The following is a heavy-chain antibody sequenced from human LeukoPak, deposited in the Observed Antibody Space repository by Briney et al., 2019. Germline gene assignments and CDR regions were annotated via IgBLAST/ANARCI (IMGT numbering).Heavy chain of an antibody. CDR1: GYSFTGYY. CDR2: INLYNGAT. D-gene: IGHD1-14*01. V-gene: IGHV1-2*02. Sequence: ASVKVSCKPTGYSFTGYYILWMRQAPGQGLECMGWINLYNGATKYAQRFQSRVTMTRDTSISTAHMELTRLRSDDTATYYCASWAGGNEPVTSFDYWGQGTLVTVSS. J-gene: IGHJ4*02. CDR3: ASWAGGNEPVTSFDY.